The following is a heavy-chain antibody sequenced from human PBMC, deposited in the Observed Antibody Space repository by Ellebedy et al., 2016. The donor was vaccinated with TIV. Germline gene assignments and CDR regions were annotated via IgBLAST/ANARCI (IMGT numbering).Heavy chain of an antibody. J-gene: IGHJ4*02. CDR1: GFTFSTYA. V-gene: IGHV3-30-3*01. D-gene: IGHD6-19*01. Sequence: GGSLRLSCAASGFTFSTYAMHWVRQAPGKVLEWVAVISYDGSGKNYVDSVKGRFTISRDNSKNTLYLQMNSLRVEDTAMYYCARAPNSAWHNFDSWGQGILVTVSS. CDR2: ISYDGSGK. CDR3: ARAPNSAWHNFDS.